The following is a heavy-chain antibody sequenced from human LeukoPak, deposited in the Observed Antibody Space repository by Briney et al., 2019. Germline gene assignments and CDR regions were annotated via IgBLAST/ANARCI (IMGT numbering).Heavy chain of an antibody. CDR2: ISYDGSNK. D-gene: IGHD2-21*02. CDR3: AKSGTVVVTAILRCFDY. CDR1: GFTFSSYA. Sequence: GASLRLSCAASGFTFSSYAMSWVRQAPGKGLEWVAVISYDGSNKFYADSVKGRFTISRDNSKNTVYLQMNSLRAEDTAVYYCAKSGTVVVTAILRCFDYWGQGTLVTVSS. V-gene: IGHV3-30*18. J-gene: IGHJ4*02.